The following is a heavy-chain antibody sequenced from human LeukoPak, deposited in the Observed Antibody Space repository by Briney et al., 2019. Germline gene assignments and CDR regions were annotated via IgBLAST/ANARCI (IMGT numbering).Heavy chain of an antibody. CDR1: GYTFTSYA. V-gene: IGHV1-3*03. CDR3: AREGRSLQRGAFDI. CDR2: INAGNGNT. D-gene: IGHD6-25*01. Sequence: ASVKVSCKASGYTFTSYAMHWVRQAPGQRLEWMGWINAGNGNTKYSQEFTGRGTITRYTSASTAYLELSSLRSEDMAVYHCAREGRSLQRGAFDIWGQGTMVTVSS. J-gene: IGHJ3*02.